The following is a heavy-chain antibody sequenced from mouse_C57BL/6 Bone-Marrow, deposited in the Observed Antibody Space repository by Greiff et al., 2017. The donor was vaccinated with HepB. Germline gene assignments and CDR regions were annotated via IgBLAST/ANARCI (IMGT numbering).Heavy chain of an antibody. V-gene: IGHV3-6*01. CDR3: ARDRGGNYPYAMDY. CDR2: ISYDGSN. J-gene: IGHJ4*01. D-gene: IGHD2-1*01. CDR1: GYSITSGYY. Sequence: VQLKESGPGLVKPSQSLSLTCSVTGYSITSGYYWNWIRQFPGNKLEWMGYISYDGSNNYNPSLKNRISITRDTSKNQFFLKLNSVTTEDTATYYCARDRGGNYPYAMDYWGQGTSVTVSS.